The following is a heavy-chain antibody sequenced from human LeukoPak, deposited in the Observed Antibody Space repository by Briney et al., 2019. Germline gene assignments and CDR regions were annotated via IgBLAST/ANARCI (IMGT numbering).Heavy chain of an antibody. J-gene: IGHJ4*02. Sequence: SETLSLTCTVSGGSINNGGYYWSWIRQHPGKGLEWIGYIYYSGSSYYNPSLRSRVTISVDTSKNHFSLKLSSVTAADTAVYYCAREPPYYGDYGGVIYWGQGTLVTVSS. V-gene: IGHV4-31*03. CDR2: IYYSGSS. D-gene: IGHD4-17*01. CDR1: GGSINNGGYY. CDR3: AREPPYYGDYGGVIY.